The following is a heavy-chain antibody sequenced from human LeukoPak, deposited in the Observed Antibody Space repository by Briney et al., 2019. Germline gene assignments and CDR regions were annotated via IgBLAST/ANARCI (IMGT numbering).Heavy chain of an antibody. V-gene: IGHV3-21*01. Sequence: GGSLRLSCAASGFTFSSYSMNWVRQAPGKGLEWVSSISSSSSYIYYADSVKGRFTISRDNAKNSLYLQVNSLRAEDTAVYYCARDLLTYSSSWDYWGQGTLVTVSS. D-gene: IGHD6-13*01. CDR1: GFTFSSYS. CDR3: ARDLLTYSSSWDY. CDR2: ISSSSSYI. J-gene: IGHJ4*02.